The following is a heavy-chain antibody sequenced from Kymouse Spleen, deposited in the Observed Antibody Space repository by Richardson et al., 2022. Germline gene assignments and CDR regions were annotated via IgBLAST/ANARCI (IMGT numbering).Heavy chain of an antibody. CDR1: GGSFSGYY. D-gene: IGHD7-27*02. CDR3: ARERTGAFDY. CDR2: INHSGST. V-gene: IGHV4-34*01. Sequence: QVQLQQWGAGLLKPSETLSLTCAVYGGSFSGYYWSWIRQPPGKGLEWIGEINHSGSTNYNPSLKSRVTISVDTSKNQFSLKLSSVTAADTAVYYCARERTGAFDYWGQGTLVTVSS. J-gene: IGHJ4*02.